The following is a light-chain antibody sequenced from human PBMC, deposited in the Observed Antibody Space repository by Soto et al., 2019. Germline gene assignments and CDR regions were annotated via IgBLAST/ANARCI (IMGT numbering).Light chain of an antibody. V-gene: IGLV4-69*01. CDR3: PTWGTGTYVV. CDR1: SGHSSYA. J-gene: IGLJ2*01. Sequence: QPVLTQSPSASASLGASVKLTCTLSSGHSSYAIAWHQQQPEKGPRYLMKLNSDGSHSKGDGIPYRFSGSSSGAERYLTSSGLQSEDEADYYCPTWGTGTYVVFGGGTKLTVL. CDR2: LNSDGSH.